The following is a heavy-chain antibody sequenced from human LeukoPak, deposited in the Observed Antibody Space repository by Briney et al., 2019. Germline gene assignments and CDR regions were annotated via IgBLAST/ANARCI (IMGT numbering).Heavy chain of an antibody. CDR3: ARDVPVGYGDWDYFDY. J-gene: IGHJ4*02. D-gene: IGHD3-10*01. Sequence: GGSLRLSCAASGFTFSSYAMHWVRQAPGKGLEWVAVISYDGSNKCYADSVKGRFTISRDNSKNTLYLQMNSLRAEDTAVYYCARDVPVGYGDWDYFDYWGQGTLVTVSS. CDR1: GFTFSSYA. V-gene: IGHV3-30-3*01. CDR2: ISYDGSNK.